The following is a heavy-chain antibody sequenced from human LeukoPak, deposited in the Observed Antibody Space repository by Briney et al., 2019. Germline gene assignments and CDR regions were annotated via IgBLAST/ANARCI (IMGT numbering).Heavy chain of an antibody. CDR3: AKEGEMADYVWGSYRPFDY. V-gene: IGHV3-30*02. CDR2: IRYDGSNK. Sequence: GGSLRLSCAASGFTFSSYGMHWVRQAPGKGLEWVAFIRYDGSNKYYADSVKGRFTISRDNSKNTLYLQMNSLRAEDTAVYYCAKEGEMADYVWGSYRPFDYWGQGTLVTVSS. J-gene: IGHJ4*02. D-gene: IGHD3-16*02. CDR1: GFTFSSYG.